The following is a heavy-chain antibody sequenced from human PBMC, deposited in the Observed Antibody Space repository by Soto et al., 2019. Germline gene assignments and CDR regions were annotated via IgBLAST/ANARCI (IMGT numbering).Heavy chain of an antibody. CDR3: ARDKRTTVVTPVYNWFDP. Sequence: ASVKVSCKASGYTLTGYYMHWVRQAPGQGLEWMGWINPNSGGTNYAQKFQGWVTMTRDTSISTAYMELSRLRSDDTAVYYCARDKRTTVVTPVYNWFDPWGQGTLVTVSS. CDR2: INPNSGGT. CDR1: GYTLTGYY. D-gene: IGHD4-17*01. J-gene: IGHJ5*02. V-gene: IGHV1-2*04.